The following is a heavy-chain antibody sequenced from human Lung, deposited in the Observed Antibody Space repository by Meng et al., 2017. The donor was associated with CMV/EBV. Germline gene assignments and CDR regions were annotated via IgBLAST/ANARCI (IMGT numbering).Heavy chain of an antibody. CDR2: IYHSGST. D-gene: IGHD2-21*02. CDR1: GGSLSSRNW. V-gene: IGHV4-4*02. J-gene: IGHJ4*02. CDR3: ARVGAYCGGDCYHPR. Sequence: QVQRQGSGPGMVKPSGPLYLTCAVSGGSLSSRNWWSWVRQPPGKGLEWIGEIYHSGSTNYNPSLKSRVTISVDESKNQFSLRLSSVTAADTAVYYCARVGAYCGGDCYHPRWGQGTLVTVSS.